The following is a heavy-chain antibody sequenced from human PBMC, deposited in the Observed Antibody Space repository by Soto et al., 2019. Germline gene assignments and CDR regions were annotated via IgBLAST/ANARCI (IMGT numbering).Heavy chain of an antibody. J-gene: IGHJ3*01. D-gene: IGHD3-22*01. CDR1: GYTFTSSG. CDR3: ARACFYQGSDSRGYSFDAFDF. V-gene: IGHV1-18*01. CDR2: ISAHTGSS. Sequence: QVQLVQSGAEVKKPGASVKVSCKASGYTFTSSGMSWVRQAPGQGLEWMGWISAHTGSSEYAQRFQGRVTMTPDRSTSTAYMELRSLRSDATAVYYCARACFYQGSDSRGYSFDAFDFWGPGTLVTVSS.